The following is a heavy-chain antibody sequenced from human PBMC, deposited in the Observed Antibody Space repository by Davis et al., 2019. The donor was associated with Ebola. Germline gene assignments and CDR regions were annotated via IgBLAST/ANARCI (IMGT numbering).Heavy chain of an antibody. CDR2: ISGSGGST. CDR1: GFTFSSFA. V-gene: IGHV3-23*01. CDR3: AKGRYSSGWYGQGVY. J-gene: IGHJ4*02. D-gene: IGHD6-19*01. Sequence: PGGSLRLSCAASGFTFSSFAMNWVRQAPGKGLEWVSAISGSGGSTYYADSVKGRFTISRDNSRNTLYLQMNILRAEDTAVYYCAKGRYSSGWYGQGVYWGQGTLVTVSS.